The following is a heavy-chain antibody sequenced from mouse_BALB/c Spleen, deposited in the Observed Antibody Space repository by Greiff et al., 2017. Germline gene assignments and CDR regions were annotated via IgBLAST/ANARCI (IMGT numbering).Heavy chain of an antibody. CDR3: AREELCSLYYYAMDY. D-gene: IGHD1-1*01. CDR2: IWAGGST. Sequence: VKLMESGPGLVAPSQSLSITCTVSGFSLTSYGVHWVRQPPGKGLEWLGVIWAGGSTNYNSALMSRLSISKDNSKSQVFLKMNSLQTDDTAMYYCAREELCSLYYYAMDYWGQGTSVTVSS. J-gene: IGHJ4*01. CDR1: GFSLTSYG. V-gene: IGHV2-9*02.